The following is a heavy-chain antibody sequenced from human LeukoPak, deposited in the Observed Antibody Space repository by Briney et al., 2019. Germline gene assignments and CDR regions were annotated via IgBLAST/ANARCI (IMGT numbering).Heavy chain of an antibody. CDR3: AREAVVYHYAVDV. J-gene: IGHJ6*02. CDR2: INHRGRT. V-gene: IGHV4-34*01. Sequence: SETLSLTCAVYGGSFSDYYWSWIRQSPGKRLEWIGEINHRGRTNFNPSLKRRVSMSVDTSNNQVSLMVRSVTAADTGVYYCAREAVVYHYAVDVWGQGTTVTVSS. CDR1: GGSFSDYY. D-gene: IGHD2-15*01.